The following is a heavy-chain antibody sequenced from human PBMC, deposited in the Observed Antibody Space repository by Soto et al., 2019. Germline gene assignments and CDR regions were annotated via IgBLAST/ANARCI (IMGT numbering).Heavy chain of an antibody. J-gene: IGHJ4*02. CDR1: GFTFSRHA. CDR3: ARDDEGGSDCDLGY. V-gene: IGHV3-30-3*01. Sequence: QVQLVESGGGVVQPGRSLRLSCSVSGFTFSRHAMHWVRQAPGQGLEGVALISSDGSNKYYADSVKGRFTTSRDNSKNTMCLQMNSLRVEDTAVYYCARDDEGGSDCDLGYWGQGALVTVSS. CDR2: ISSDGSNK. D-gene: IGHD1-26*01.